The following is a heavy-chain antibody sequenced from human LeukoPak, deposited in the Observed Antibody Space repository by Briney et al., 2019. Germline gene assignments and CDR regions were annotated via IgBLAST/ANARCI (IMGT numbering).Heavy chain of an antibody. V-gene: IGHV3-23*01. CDR1: GFXFSSYA. CDR3: AKTTGWYGYFDS. J-gene: IGHJ4*02. D-gene: IGHD6-19*01. Sequence: GGSLRLSCVASGFXFSSYAISWVRQPPGKGLEWVSGLSGSGGGTYYANSVKGRFTISRDNSKNTLYPQMNSLRAEDTAVYYCAKTTGWYGYFDSWGQGTLVTVSS. CDR2: LSGSGGGT.